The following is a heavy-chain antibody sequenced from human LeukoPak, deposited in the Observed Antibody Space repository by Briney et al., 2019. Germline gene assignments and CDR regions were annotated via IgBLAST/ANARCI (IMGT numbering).Heavy chain of an antibody. CDR2: IYYSGST. D-gene: IGHD6-13*01. Sequence: PSETLFLTCTVSGGSISSYYWSWIRQPPGKGLEWIGSIYYSGSTYYNPSLKSRVTISVDTSKNQFSLKLSSVTAADTAVYYCARHPARGIATTYYYGMDVWGQGTTVTVSS. V-gene: IGHV4-39*01. J-gene: IGHJ6*02. CDR3: ARHPARGIATTYYYGMDV. CDR1: GGSISSYY.